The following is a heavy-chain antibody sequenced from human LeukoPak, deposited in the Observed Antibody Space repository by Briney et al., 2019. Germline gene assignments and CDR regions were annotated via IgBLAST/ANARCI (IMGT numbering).Heavy chain of an antibody. J-gene: IGHJ4*02. CDR3: ARGPRIQLPFTQFDY. V-gene: IGHV1-46*01. D-gene: IGHD5-18*01. CDR2: INPSGGST. CDR1: GGTFSSYA. Sequence: ASVKVSCKASGGTFSSYAISWVRQAPGQGLEWMGIINPSGGSTSYAQKFQGRVTMTRDTSTSTVYMELSSLRSEDTAVYYCARGPRIQLPFTQFDYWGQGTLVTVSS.